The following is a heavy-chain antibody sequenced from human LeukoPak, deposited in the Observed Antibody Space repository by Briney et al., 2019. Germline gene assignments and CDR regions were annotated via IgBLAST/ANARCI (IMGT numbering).Heavy chain of an antibody. V-gene: IGHV4-59*08. D-gene: IGHD3-3*01. CDR2: IYYSGST. CDR3: ARLGVVAYSFDI. Sequence: SETLSLTCTVSGGSISSYYWSWIRQPPGKGLEWIGYIYYSGSTNYNPSLKSRVTISVDTSKNQFSLKLSSVTAADTAVYYCARLGVVAYSFDIWGQGTMVTVSS. J-gene: IGHJ3*02. CDR1: GGSISSYY.